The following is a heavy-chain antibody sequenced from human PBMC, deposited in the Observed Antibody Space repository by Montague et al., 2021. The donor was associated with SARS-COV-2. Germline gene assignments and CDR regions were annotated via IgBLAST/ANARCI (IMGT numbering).Heavy chain of an antibody. CDR3: ARGQPPRITFGGIISYGLDD. CDR1: GGSFSGYY. CDR2: INHSGST. D-gene: IGHD3-16*02. J-gene: IGHJ6*02. V-gene: IGHV4-34*01. Sequence: SETLSLTCAVYGGSFSGYYWTWIRQPPGKGLEWIGDINHSGSTNYNPSLKSRVTISVDTSKNQFSLKLRSVTAADTAVYYCARGQPPRITFGGIISYGLDDWGQGTTVTVSS.